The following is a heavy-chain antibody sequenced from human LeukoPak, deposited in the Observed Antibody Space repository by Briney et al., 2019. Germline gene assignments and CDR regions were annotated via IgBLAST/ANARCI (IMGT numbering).Heavy chain of an antibody. CDR2: INTDGNIM. CDR1: GFTVSSNY. Sequence: PGGSLRLSCAASGFTVSSNYMSWVRQAPGKGPVWVSCINTDGNIMRYADSVKGRFTISRDNAKNSLYLEMNSLRAEDTAVYYCATVGPQNYYATSGYYYWGQGTLVTVSS. D-gene: IGHD3-22*01. V-gene: IGHV3-74*01. J-gene: IGHJ4*02. CDR3: ATVGPQNYYATSGYYY.